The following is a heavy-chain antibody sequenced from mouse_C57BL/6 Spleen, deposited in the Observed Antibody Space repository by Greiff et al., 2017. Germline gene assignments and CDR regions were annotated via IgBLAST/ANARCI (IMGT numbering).Heavy chain of an antibody. CDR2: ISSGSSTI. J-gene: IGHJ1*03. V-gene: IGHV5-17*01. Sequence: DVKLVESGGGLVKPGGSLKLSCAASGFTFSDYGMHWVRQAPEKGLEWVAYISSGSSTIYYADTVKGRFTISRDNAKNTLFLQMTSLRSEDTAMYYCARFGSSYDWYFDVWGTGTTVTVSS. CDR1: GFTFSDYG. CDR3: ARFGSSYDWYFDV. D-gene: IGHD1-1*01.